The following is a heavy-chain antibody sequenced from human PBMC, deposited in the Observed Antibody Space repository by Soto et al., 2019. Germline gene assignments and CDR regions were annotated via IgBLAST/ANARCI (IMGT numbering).Heavy chain of an antibody. D-gene: IGHD6-19*01. CDR1: GYSITAGGYY. CDR2: FYSSGSI. V-gene: IGHV4-31*03. J-gene: IGHJ5*02. Sequence: SETLSLTCFVSGYSITAGGYYWSWIRHHPGKGLEWIGSFYSSGSIIYNPSLRSRVSVSGDTSSNQFSMSLTSVTAADTARYYCARMYSSGSGWFHPWGQGTLVTVSS. CDR3: ARMYSSGSGWFHP.